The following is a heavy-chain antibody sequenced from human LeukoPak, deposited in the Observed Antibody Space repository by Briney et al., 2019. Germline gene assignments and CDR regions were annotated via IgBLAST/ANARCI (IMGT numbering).Heavy chain of an antibody. V-gene: IGHV4-34*01. CDR2: INHSGST. J-gene: IGHJ6*03. CDR1: GGSFSGYY. D-gene: IGHD2-15*01. CDR3: ARRDRDGYCSGGSCYYYYYMDV. Sequence: SETLSLTCAVYGGSFSGYYWSWIRQPPGKGLEWIGAINHSGSTNYNPSLKSRVTISVDTSKNQFSLKLSSVTAADTAVYYCARRDRDGYCSGGSCYYYYYMDVWGKGTTVTVSS.